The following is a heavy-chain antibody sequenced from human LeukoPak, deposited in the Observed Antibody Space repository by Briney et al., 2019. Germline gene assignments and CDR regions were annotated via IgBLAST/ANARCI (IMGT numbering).Heavy chain of an antibody. J-gene: IGHJ4*02. CDR2: IKQDGSEK. V-gene: IGHV3-7*03. D-gene: IGHD4-17*01. Sequence: GGSLRLSCAASGFTFSSYWMSWVRQAPGKGLEWVANIKQDGSEKYYVDSVKGRFTISRDNAKNSLYLQMNSLRAEDTAVCYCARDPTTVTPSLDYWGQGTLVTVSS. CDR3: ARDPTTVTPSLDY. CDR1: GFTFSSYW.